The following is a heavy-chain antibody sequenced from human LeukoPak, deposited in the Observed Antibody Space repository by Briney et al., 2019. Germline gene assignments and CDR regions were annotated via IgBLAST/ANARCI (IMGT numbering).Heavy chain of an antibody. Sequence: SETLSLTCTVSGGSISSYYWSWIRQPPGKGLEWIGYIYYSGSTNYNPSLKSRVTISVDTSKNQFSLKLSSVTAADTAVYYCARVHTSYSSGWYYFDYWGQGTLVTVSS. D-gene: IGHD6-19*01. J-gene: IGHJ4*02. CDR2: IYYSGST. CDR3: ARVHTSYSSGWYYFDY. V-gene: IGHV4-59*01. CDR1: GGSISSYY.